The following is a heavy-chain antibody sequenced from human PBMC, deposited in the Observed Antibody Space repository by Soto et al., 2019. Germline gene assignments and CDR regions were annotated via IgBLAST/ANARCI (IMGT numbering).Heavy chain of an antibody. CDR2: VTGKAYGGTT. CDR3: ARRNGPGEPDAFDI. J-gene: IGHJ3*02. V-gene: IGHV3-49*03. Sequence: GSLRLSCTASRFTFGDYVMGWFRQAPGKGLEWVAFVTGKAYGGTTHYAASVKGRVTLSMDDSKTVAYLQINSLKTEDTAMYFCARRNGPGEPDAFDIWGQGTMVTVSS. D-gene: IGHD3-10*01. CDR1: RFTFGDYV.